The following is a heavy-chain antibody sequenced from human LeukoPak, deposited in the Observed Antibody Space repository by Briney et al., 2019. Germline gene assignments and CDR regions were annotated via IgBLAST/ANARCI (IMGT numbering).Heavy chain of an antibody. CDR3: AKGGASVTRYVDY. Sequence: GRSMRLSCAASGFTFSSYSMQWVRQTPGKGLEWVGIMSNSGENTFYGEAVKGRFTISRDNSQNTLYLQMNSLRPEDTAVYYCAKGGASVTRYVDYWGQGTLVTVSS. V-gene: IGHV3-30*18. J-gene: IGHJ4*02. D-gene: IGHD4-17*01. CDR1: GFTFSSYS. CDR2: MSNSGENT.